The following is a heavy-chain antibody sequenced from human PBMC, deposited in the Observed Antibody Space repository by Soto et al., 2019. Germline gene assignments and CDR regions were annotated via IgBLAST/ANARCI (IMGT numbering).Heavy chain of an antibody. D-gene: IGHD1-26*01. CDR1: GGSISPSY. J-gene: IGHJ4*02. V-gene: IGHV4-59*01. CDR3: ARGGGRFSSNIAY. CDR2: VYDSGST. Sequence: QVQLQESGPGLVEPSETLSLTCTVSGGSISPSYWSWIRQPPGEGLEWIGFVYDSGSTSYNPSLKSRVSISVDTSKKQFSLKLTSVTAADTAIYYCARGGGRFSSNIAYWGQGILFTVSS.